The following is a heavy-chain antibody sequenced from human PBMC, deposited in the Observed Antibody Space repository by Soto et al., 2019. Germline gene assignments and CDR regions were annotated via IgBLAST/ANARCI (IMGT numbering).Heavy chain of an antibody. V-gene: IGHV3-30*18. CDR2: ISYDGSNK. J-gene: IGHJ4*02. D-gene: IGHD3-9*01. CDR1: GFTFSSYG. Sequence: GGSLRLSCAASGFTFSSYGMHWVRQAPGKGLEWVAVISYDGSNKYYADSVKGRFTISRDNSKNTLYLQMNSLRAEDTAVYYCAKSYDILTGEYYFDYWGQGTLVTVSS. CDR3: AKSYDILTGEYYFDY.